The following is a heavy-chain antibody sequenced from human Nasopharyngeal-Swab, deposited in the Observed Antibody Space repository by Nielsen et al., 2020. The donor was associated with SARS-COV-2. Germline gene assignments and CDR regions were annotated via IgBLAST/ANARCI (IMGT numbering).Heavy chain of an antibody. V-gene: IGHV2-26*01. CDR3: ARIRWDSSGEGDY. D-gene: IGHD6-19*01. CDR2: IFSNDEK. J-gene: IGHJ4*02. Sequence: SGPTLVKPTETLTLTCTVSGFSLSNARMGVSWIRQPPGKALEWLAHIFSNDEKSCSTSLKSRLTISKDTSKSQVVLTMTNMDPVDTATYYCARIRWDSSGEGDYWGRGTLVTVSS. CDR1: GFSLSNARMG.